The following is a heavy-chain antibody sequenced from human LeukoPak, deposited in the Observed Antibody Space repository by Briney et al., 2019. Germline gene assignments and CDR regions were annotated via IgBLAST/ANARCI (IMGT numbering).Heavy chain of an antibody. D-gene: IGHD6-13*01. V-gene: IGHV3-21*01. CDR2: ISNSSSYI. CDR1: GFTFRSCT. J-gene: IGHJ6*04. Sequence: GGSLRLSCAASGFTFRSCTMNWVRQAPGKGLDWVSSISNSSSYIYYAGSVKGRFTISRDNAKDSLYLQMNSLRAEDTAVYYCAREKQPRYYYGMDVWGKGTTVTVSS. CDR3: AREKQPRYYYGMDV.